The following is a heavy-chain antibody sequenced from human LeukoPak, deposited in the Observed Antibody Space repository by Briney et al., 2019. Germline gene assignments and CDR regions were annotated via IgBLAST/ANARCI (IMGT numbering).Heavy chain of an antibody. D-gene: IGHD4/OR15-4a*01. CDR3: ARHLRRRVTAIGYGPNEYYYYMDV. CDR1: GDSVSSNSAA. CDR2: TYYRSKWYN. Sequence: SQTLSLTCAISGDSVSSNSAAWNWIRQSPSRGLEWLGRTYYRSKWYNDYAVSVKSRITINPDTSKNQFSLKLSSVTAADTAVYYCARHLRRRVTAIGYGPNEYYYYMDVWGKGITVTISS. J-gene: IGHJ6*03. V-gene: IGHV6-1*01.